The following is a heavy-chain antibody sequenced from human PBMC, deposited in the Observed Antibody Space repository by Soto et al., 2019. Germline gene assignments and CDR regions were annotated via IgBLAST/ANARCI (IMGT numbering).Heavy chain of an antibody. D-gene: IGHD3-3*01. CDR2: ISGSGGST. V-gene: IGHV3-23*01. Sequence: GGSLRLSCAASGFTSSRYSMSWVRQAPGKGLEWVSAISGSGGSTYYADSVKGRFTISRDNSKNTLYLQMNSLRAEDTAVYYCAKDPYYDFWSGEGAFDYWGQGTLVTVSS. CDR3: AKDPYYDFWSGEGAFDY. J-gene: IGHJ4*02. CDR1: GFTSSRYS.